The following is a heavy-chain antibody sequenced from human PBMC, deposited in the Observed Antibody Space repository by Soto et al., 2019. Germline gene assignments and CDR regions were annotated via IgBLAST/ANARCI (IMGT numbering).Heavy chain of an antibody. CDR2: IIPILPTP. CDR1: GGTFGNSA. V-gene: IGHV1-69*12. CDR3: ARDKDRQQLGGNYYYGIDV. D-gene: IGHD3-3*02. Sequence: QVQLVQSGAEVKKPGSSVTVSCKASGGTFGNSAISWVRQAPGQGLEWMGGIIPILPTPDYAQKFQGRVRITADEPTSTAYMELTSLRSEDTAVYYCARDKDRQQLGGNYYYGIDVWGQGTRVTVSS. J-gene: IGHJ6*01.